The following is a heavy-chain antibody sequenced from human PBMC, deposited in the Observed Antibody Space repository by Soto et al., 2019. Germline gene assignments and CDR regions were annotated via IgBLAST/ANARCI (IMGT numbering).Heavy chain of an antibody. CDR1: GGTFSSYA. CDR2: IIPIFGTA. CDR3: ARVGDPGYSSSCYLHYYYGMDV. V-gene: IGHV1-69*01. J-gene: IGHJ6*02. D-gene: IGHD6-13*01. Sequence: QVQLVQSGAEVKKPGSSVKVSCKGSGGTFSSYAISWVRQAPGQGLEWMGGIIPIFGTANYAQKFQGRVTITADESTSTAYMELSSLRSEDTAVYYCARVGDPGYSSSCYLHYYYGMDVWGQGTTVTVSS.